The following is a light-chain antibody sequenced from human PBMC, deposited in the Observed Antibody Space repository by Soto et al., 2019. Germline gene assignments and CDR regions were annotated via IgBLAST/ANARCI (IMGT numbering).Light chain of an antibody. CDR2: KAS. CDR1: QSISSW. V-gene: IGKV1-5*03. CDR3: QHYNTYPWT. J-gene: IGKJ1*01. Sequence: DIQMTQSPSLLSASVGDRVTITCQASQSISSWLAWYQQKPGKAPNLLIHKASHLESGVPSRFSGSRSGTECTLTISSLQPGDVSTYYCQHYNTYPWTLSQGTKVDIK.